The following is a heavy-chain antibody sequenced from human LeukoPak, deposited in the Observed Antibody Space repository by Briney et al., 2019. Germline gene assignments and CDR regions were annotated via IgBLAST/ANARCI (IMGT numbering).Heavy chain of an antibody. CDR2: IRYDGSNK. V-gene: IGHV3-30*02. CDR3: ARDSNHAFDI. Sequence: PGGSLRLSCAASGFTFSGYAMHWVRQAPGKGLEWVAFIRYDGSNKYYADSVKGRFTISRDNSKNTLYLQMNSLRAEDTAVYYCARDSNHAFDIWGQGTMVTVSS. D-gene: IGHD3-3*02. J-gene: IGHJ3*02. CDR1: GFTFSGYA.